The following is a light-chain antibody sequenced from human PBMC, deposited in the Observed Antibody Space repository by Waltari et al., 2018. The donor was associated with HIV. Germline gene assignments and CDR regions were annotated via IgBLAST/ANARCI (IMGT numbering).Light chain of an antibody. V-gene: IGKV1-39*01. J-gene: IGKJ1*01. Sequence: DIQLTQSPSSLSASVGERISITCRASENINNYLNWYQQKPGKAPNLLIYLASSLESGVRSRFRGSGDGTDFTISRSTLQPEDFATDYCQHRYRTPPWTFGQGTQVEIK. CDR3: QHRYRTPPWT. CDR2: LAS. CDR1: ENINNY.